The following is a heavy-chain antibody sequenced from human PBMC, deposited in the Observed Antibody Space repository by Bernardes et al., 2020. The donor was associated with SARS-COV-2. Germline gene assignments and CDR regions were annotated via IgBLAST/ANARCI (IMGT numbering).Heavy chain of an antibody. CDR2: ISYDGSNK. D-gene: IGHD2-8*02. J-gene: IGHJ6*03. Sequence: GSLRLSCAASGFTFSSYAMHWVRQAPGKGLEWVAVISYDGSNKYYADSVKGRFTISRDNSKNTLYLQMNSLRAEDTAVYYCARAGRRGVAYYYYYYMDVWGKGTTVTVSS. CDR3: ARAGRRGVAYYYYYYMDV. V-gene: IGHV3-30*01. CDR1: GFTFSSYA.